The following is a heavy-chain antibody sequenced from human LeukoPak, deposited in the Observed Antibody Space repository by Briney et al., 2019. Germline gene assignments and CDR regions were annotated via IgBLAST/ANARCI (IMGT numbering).Heavy chain of an antibody. Sequence: PWGSLCLSCAASGFTFDDSDRSWIRQAPGKGLEWIGHINTSGSTNYNPSLKSRVTMSVDMSKNQFSLKLRSVTAEDTAVYYCVRDVVAARCSFDYWGQGTLVTVSS. CDR1: GFTFDDSD. J-gene: IGHJ4*02. CDR2: INTSGST. CDR3: VRDVVAARCSFDY. V-gene: IGHV4-4*07. D-gene: IGHD2-2*01.